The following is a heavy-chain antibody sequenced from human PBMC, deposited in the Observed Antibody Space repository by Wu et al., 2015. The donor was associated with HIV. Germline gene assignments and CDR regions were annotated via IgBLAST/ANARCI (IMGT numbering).Heavy chain of an antibody. J-gene: IGHJ5*02. Sequence: QVQLVQSGAEVKKPGASVKVSCKTSGNTFSNYYMQWVRQAPGKGLEWMAMINPIGTSTKYAQKFQGRLTVTRDTSTGVVYMGLNSLRSEDTAVYYCTKTSALIRGAWDWFDTWGPGTLVSVSS. V-gene: IGHV1-46*01. D-gene: IGHD1-26*01. CDR3: TKTSALIRGAWDWFDT. CDR2: INPIGTST. CDR1: GNTFSNYY.